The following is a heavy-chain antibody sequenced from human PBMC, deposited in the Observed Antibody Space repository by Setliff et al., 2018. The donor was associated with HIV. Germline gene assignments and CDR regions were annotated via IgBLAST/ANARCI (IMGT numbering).Heavy chain of an antibody. V-gene: IGHV4-39*01. CDR1: GGSISSSSYY. CDR3: VSTPLLDIVIIPADTNLWGHWLEP. CDR2: IYYTGNT. J-gene: IGHJ5*02. D-gene: IGHD2-2*03. Sequence: SETLSLTCTVSGGSISSSSYYWGWIRQPPGKGLELIGNIYYTGNTNDNPSLKSRVTISVDPSKNQFSLKLRSVTAADTAVYYCVSTPLLDIVIIPADTNLWGHWLEPWGQGNLVTVSS.